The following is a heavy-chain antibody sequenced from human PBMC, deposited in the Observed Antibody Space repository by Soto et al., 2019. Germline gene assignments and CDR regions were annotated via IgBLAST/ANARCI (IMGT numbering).Heavy chain of an antibody. J-gene: IGHJ6*02. CDR1: GFTFRNYD. CDR2: ISAAGDT. Sequence: EVQLVESGGGLVQPGGSLRLSCEASGFTFRNYDMHWVRQGTGKGLEWVSGISAAGDTDYSYSAEGRFPIARENAQNSFFLQMKSLGVGDTAVYYCARTDRDFYGLDVWGQGTTVIVSS. CDR3: ARTDRDFYGLDV. V-gene: IGHV3-13*01.